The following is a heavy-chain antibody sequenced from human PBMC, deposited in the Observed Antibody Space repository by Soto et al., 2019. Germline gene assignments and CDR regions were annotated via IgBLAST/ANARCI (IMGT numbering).Heavy chain of an antibody. CDR2: ISSSSSTI. CDR1: GFTFSSYS. CDR3: ARDQPGTVVPAGDY. Sequence: EVQLVESGGGLVQPGGSLRLSCAASGFTFSSYSMNWVRQAPGKGLEWVSYISSSSSTIYYADSVKGRFTISRDNAKNSLYLQMNSLRAEDTAVYYCARDQPGTVVPAGDYWGQGTLVTVSS. J-gene: IGHJ4*02. D-gene: IGHD2-2*01. V-gene: IGHV3-48*01.